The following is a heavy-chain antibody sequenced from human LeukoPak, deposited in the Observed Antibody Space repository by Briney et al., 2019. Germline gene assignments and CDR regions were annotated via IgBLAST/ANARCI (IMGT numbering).Heavy chain of an antibody. Sequence: SVKVSCKASGGTFSSYAISWVRQAPGQGLEWMGGIIPIFGTANYAQKFQGRVTITTDESTSTAYMELSSLRSEDTAVYYCAGEVGGRPLLEYSSSSDAFDIWGQGTMVTVSS. CDR1: GGTFSSYA. CDR2: IIPIFGTA. CDR3: AGEVGGRPLLEYSSSSDAFDI. J-gene: IGHJ3*02. V-gene: IGHV1-69*05. D-gene: IGHD6-6*01.